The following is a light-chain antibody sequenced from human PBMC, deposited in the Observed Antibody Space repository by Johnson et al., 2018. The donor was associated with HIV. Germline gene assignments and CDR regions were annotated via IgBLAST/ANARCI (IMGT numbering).Light chain of an antibody. CDR2: DHN. V-gene: IGLV1-51*01. Sequence: QSVLTQPPSVSAAPGQKVTISCSGSSSNIGNNYVSWYQQLPGTAPKLLIYDHNKRPSGIPDRFSGSKSGTSATLGITGLQTGDEADYYCGTWDSSLNSKVFGTGTKVSVL. CDR1: SSNIGNNY. CDR3: GTWDSSLNSKV. J-gene: IGLJ1*01.